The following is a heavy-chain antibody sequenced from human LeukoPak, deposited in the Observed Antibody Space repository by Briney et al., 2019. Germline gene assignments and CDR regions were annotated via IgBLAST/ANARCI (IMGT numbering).Heavy chain of an antibody. CDR3: ICLTDPFDY. CDR2: IRGKAYGGAT. CDR1: GFTFSSYG. V-gene: IGHV3-49*04. Sequence: GGSLRLSCAVSGFTFSSYGMQWVRQAPGKGPEWVGFIRGKAYGGATGYTASVKGRFTISRDDSKSIVYLQMNSLRTEDTAVYYCICLTDPFDYWGQGSLVTVS. J-gene: IGHJ4*02.